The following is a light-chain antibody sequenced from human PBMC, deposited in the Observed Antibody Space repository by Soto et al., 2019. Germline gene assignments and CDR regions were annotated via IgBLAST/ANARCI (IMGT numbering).Light chain of an antibody. J-gene: IGKJ2*01. CDR3: QQYNSYPYT. V-gene: IGKV1-5*03. Sequence: DIQLTQSPSTLSASVGDRVTITCRASQSISSWLAWYQQIPGKAPKLLIYKASSLESGVPSRFSGSGSGTEFTLTISSLQPDDFATYYGQQYNSYPYTFGQGTKLESK. CDR2: KAS. CDR1: QSISSW.